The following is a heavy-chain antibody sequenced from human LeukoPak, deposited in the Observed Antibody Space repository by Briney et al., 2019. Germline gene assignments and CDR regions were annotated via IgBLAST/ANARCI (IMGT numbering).Heavy chain of an antibody. CDR1: GFSLSTTGVG. V-gene: IGHV2-5*01. J-gene: IGHJ4*02. Sequence: SGPTLVNPTQTLTLTCTFSGFSLSTTGVGVGWIRQPPVKALEWLAVTYWNNDKSYSPSLKSRLTITKDTSKNQVVLIMTNMDPVDTATYYCAHKGRGSGSYTMWGQGTLVTVSS. CDR3: AHKGRGSGSYTM. CDR2: TYWNNDK. D-gene: IGHD3-10*01.